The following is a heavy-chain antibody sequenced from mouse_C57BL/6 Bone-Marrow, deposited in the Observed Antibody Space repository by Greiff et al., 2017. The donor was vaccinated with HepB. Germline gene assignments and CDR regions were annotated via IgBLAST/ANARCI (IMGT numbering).Heavy chain of an antibody. Sequence: EVKLVESGGGLVKPGGSLKLSCAASGFTFSDYGMHWVRQAPEKGLEWVAYISSGSSTIYYADTVKGRFTISRDNAKNTLFLQMTRLRSEDTAMYYCARPGITTVVTPYFDYWGQGTTLTVSS. D-gene: IGHD1-1*01. CDR2: ISSGSSTI. CDR3: ARPGITTVVTPYFDY. V-gene: IGHV5-17*01. J-gene: IGHJ2*01. CDR1: GFTFSDYG.